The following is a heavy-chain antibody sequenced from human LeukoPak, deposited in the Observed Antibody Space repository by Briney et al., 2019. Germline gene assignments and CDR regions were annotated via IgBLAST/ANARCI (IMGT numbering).Heavy chain of an antibody. CDR3: ARDRFSGSCDY. V-gene: IGHV3-7*01. D-gene: IGHD1-26*01. Sequence: GGSVRLSCAASGFTFSSYWMSWVRQAPGKGLEWVANIKQDRSEKYYVDTLKGRFTISTDNAKNSLYLQMNGLRAEDTAVYYCARDRFSGSCDYWGQGTLVTVSS. J-gene: IGHJ4*02. CDR1: GFTFSSYW. CDR2: IKQDRSEK.